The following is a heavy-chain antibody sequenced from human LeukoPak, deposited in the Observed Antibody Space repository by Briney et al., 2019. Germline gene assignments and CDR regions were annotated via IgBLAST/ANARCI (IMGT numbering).Heavy chain of an antibody. CDR3: ARAPVGYCSDGTCKRYFDY. V-gene: IGHV4-30-4*01. D-gene: IGHD2-15*01. Sequence: SQTLSLTYTVSGGSISSGDYYWSWIRQPPGKGLEWIGYIYYSGSTSYNPSLKSRVTISVDTSKNQFSLKLSSVTAADTAVYYCARAPVGYCSDGTCKRYFDYWGQGTLVTVSS. CDR2: IYYSGST. J-gene: IGHJ4*02. CDR1: GGSISSGDYY.